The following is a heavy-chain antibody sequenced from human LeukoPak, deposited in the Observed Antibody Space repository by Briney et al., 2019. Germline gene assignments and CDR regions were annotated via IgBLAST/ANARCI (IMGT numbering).Heavy chain of an antibody. V-gene: IGHV4-34*01. CDR2: INHSVST. J-gene: IGHJ6*03. Sequence: SETLSLTCAVYGGSFSGYYWSWIRQPPGKGLAWIEEINHSVSTNYNPSLKSRVTISVDTSKNQFSLKLKSVTAADTAVYYCARTTEGYAGGPGYSYYYYMDVWGKGTTVTISS. CDR3: ARTTEGYAGGPGYSYYYYMDV. CDR1: GGSFSGYY. D-gene: IGHD5-12*01.